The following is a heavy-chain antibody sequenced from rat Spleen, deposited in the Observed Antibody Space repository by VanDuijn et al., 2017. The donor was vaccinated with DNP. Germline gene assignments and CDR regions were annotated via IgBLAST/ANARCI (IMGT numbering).Heavy chain of an antibody. D-gene: IGHD4-3*01. J-gene: IGHJ2*01. CDR2: MWSGGST. V-gene: IGHV2-43*01. Sequence: QVQLKESGPGLVQPSETLSLTCTVSGFSLTSYHVSWVRQPPGKGLEWMGVMWSGGSTAYNSALKSRLSISRDTSTSQVDLKMTSLQTEDTATYYCARTGSYNSGYFFDYWGQGVMVTVSS. CDR3: ARTGSYNSGYFFDY. CDR1: GFSLTSYH.